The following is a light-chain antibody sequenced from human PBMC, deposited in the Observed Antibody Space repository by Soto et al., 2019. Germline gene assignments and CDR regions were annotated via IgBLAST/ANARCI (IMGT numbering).Light chain of an antibody. J-gene: IGLJ1*01. CDR1: NIGSKN. CDR2: RDN. CDR3: QVWDGSTRHYV. Sequence: SYELTQPLSVSVALGQTATITCGGNNIGSKNVHWYQQRPGQAPVLVIYRDNNRPSGIPERFSGSNSGNTATLTISRAQAGDEADYYCQVWDGSTRHYVFGTGTMVTVL. V-gene: IGLV3-9*01.